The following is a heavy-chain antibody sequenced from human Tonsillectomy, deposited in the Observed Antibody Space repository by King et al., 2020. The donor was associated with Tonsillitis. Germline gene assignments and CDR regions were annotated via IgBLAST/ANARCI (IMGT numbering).Heavy chain of an antibody. Sequence: VQLQQWGAGLLKPSETLSLTCAVYGGSFSVYYWSWIRQPPGKGLEWIGEINHAGSTNYNASLKSRVTISVDTSKNQFSLNLSSVTAADTSVYYCAREGRAEGRGTGAFDIWGQGTMVTVSS. D-gene: IGHD1-1*01. J-gene: IGHJ3*02. CDR2: INHAGST. CDR3: AREGRAEGRGTGAFDI. V-gene: IGHV4-34*01. CDR1: GGSFSVYY.